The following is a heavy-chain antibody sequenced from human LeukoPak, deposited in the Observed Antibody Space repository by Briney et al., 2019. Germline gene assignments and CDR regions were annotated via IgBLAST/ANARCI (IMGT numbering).Heavy chain of an antibody. J-gene: IGHJ6*03. D-gene: IGHD4-17*01. CDR1: GYTFTSYY. CDR3: ARDPLYGDSELAYYYYYMDV. Sequence: ASVKVSCKASGYTFTSYYTHWVRQAPGQGLEWMGIINPSGGSISYAQKFQGRVTMTRDTSTSTVYMELSSLRSEDTAVYYCARDPLYGDSELAYYYYYMDVWGKGTTVTVSS. V-gene: IGHV1-46*01. CDR2: INPSGGSI.